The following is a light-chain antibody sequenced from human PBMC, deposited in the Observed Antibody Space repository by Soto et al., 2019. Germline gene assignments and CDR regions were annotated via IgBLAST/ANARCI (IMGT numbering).Light chain of an antibody. V-gene: IGLV2-14*03. Sequence: QSALTQPASVSGSPGQSIAISCTGTSSDVGGFNYVSWYQQHPGKAPKLLIYDVTSQPSGVSDRFSGSKSANTASLTISGLQAEDEADYYCASYTTSSTYVFGTGTKLTVL. CDR3: ASYTTSSTYV. J-gene: IGLJ1*01. CDR2: DVT. CDR1: SSDVGGFNY.